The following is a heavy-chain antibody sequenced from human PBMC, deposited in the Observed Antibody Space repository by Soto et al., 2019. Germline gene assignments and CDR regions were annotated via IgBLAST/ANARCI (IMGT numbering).Heavy chain of an antibody. V-gene: IGHV3-48*03. D-gene: IGHD1-1*01. Sequence: EVQLVASGGDLVPPGGSLRLSCAVSGLTFSTDEMNWVRQAPGKGLEWLAYISYTSTTIKYADSVKGRFAVSRDNAHKSLYLQMNNLRVEDTAIYYCVRDGGSLAFDSWGQGPLVTVSS. J-gene: IGHJ4*02. CDR2: ISYTSTTI. CDR1: GLTFSTDE. CDR3: VRDGGSLAFDS.